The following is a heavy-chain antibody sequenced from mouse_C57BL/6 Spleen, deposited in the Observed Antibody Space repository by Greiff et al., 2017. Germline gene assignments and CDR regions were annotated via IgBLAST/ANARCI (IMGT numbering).Heavy chain of an antibody. CDR2: LSSGGSYP. CDR1: GFTFSSYG. J-gene: IGHJ2*01. D-gene: IGHD3-2*02. V-gene: IGHV5-6*02. CDR3: ARQPTAQATRDY. Sequence: DVKLVESGGDLVKPGGSLKLSCAASGFTFSSYGMSWVRQTPDKRLEWVATLSSGGSYPSYPDSVKGRFTISRDNAKNTLYLQMSSLKSEDTAMYYGARQPTAQATRDYWGQGTTLTVSS.